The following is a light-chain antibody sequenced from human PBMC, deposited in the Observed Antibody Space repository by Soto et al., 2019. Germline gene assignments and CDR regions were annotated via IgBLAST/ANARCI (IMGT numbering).Light chain of an antibody. CDR3: SSYTTSGALV. J-gene: IGLJ3*02. CDR1: SSDIGGYNY. Sequence: QSVLTQPASVSGSPGQSITISCTGTSSDIGGYNYVSWYRQHPDKAPQLLIFDVRSRPSGVSDRFSGSKSGNTASLTISGLQAEDGADYYCSSYTTSGALVFGGGTKLTVL. CDR2: DVR. V-gene: IGLV2-14*03.